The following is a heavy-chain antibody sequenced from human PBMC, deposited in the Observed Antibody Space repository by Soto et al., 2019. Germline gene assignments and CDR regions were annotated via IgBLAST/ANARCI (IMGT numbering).Heavy chain of an antibody. V-gene: IGHV5-10-1*01. CDR1: GYSFTGYW. J-gene: IGHJ4*02. D-gene: IGHD3-22*01. CDR2: IDPSDSQT. CDR3: ARQIYDSDTGPNFQYYFDS. Sequence: GESLKISCKGSGYSFTGYWITWVRQKPGKGLEWMGRIDPSDSQTYYSPSFRGHVTISVTKSITTVFLQWSSLRASDTAMYYCARQIYDSDTGPNFQYYFDSWGQGTPVTVSS.